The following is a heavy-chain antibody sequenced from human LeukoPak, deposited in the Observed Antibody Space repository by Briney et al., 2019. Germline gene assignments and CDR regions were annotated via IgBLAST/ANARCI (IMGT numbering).Heavy chain of an antibody. D-gene: IGHD3-10*01. CDR2: IYYSGST. Sequence: PSETLSLTCTVSGGSISSYYWSWIRQPPGKGLGWIGYIYYSGSTNYNPSLKSRVTISVDTSKNQFSLKLSSVTAADTAVYYCARELLWFGERYFDYWGQGTLVTVSS. CDR1: GGSISSYY. J-gene: IGHJ4*02. CDR3: ARELLWFGERYFDY. V-gene: IGHV4-59*01.